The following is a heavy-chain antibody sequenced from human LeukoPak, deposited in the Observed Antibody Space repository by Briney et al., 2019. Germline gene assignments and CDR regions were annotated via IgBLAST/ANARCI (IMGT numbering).Heavy chain of an antibody. V-gene: IGHV3-11*05. CDR2: IISSSSYT. CDR1: RFTFSDYY. J-gene: IGHJ4*02. CDR3: ARALSSSSTLYYFDY. D-gene: IGHD6-13*01. Sequence: TRGCPRVSRAASRFTFSDYYTSWSRQAPREGLEWGSYIISSSSYTNYADSVKGRFTSSRENAKNSLYLQTNSLRAEHTAVYYCARALSSSSTLYYFDYWGQGTLVTVSS.